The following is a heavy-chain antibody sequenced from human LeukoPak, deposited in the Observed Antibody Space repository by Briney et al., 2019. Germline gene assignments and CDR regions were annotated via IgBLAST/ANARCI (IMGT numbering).Heavy chain of an antibody. J-gene: IGHJ4*02. Sequence: GGSLRLSCAASGFTFSSYWMHWVRQAPGKGLVWVSRINSDGSSATYADSVKGRFTISRDNVKNTLYLQMNSLRAEDTAVYYCARGAPSGSYYYWGQGTLVSVSS. CDR3: ARGAPSGSYYY. CDR1: GFTFSSYW. V-gene: IGHV3-74*01. CDR2: INSDGSSA. D-gene: IGHD1-26*01.